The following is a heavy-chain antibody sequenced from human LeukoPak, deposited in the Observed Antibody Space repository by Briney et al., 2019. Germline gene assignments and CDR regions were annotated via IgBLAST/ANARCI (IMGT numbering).Heavy chain of an antibody. J-gene: IGHJ4*02. V-gene: IGHV3-23*01. D-gene: IGHD6-13*01. CDR2: ISGSGGST. Sequence: PGGSLRLSCAASGFTFSSYAMSWVRQAPGKGLEWVSAISGSGGSTYYADSGKGRFTISRDNSKTTLYLQMNSLRAEDTAVYYCAQSGSSSWLVYYFDYWGQGTLVTISS. CDR1: GFTFSSYA. CDR3: AQSGSSSWLVYYFDY.